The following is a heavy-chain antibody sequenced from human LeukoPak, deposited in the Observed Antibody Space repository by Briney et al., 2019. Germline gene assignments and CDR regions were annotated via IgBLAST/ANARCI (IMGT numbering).Heavy chain of an antibody. Sequence: SETLSLTCTVSGGSISSGGYYWSWIRQHPGKGLEWIGYIYYSGSTYYNPSLKSRVTISVDTSKNQFSLKLSSVTAADTAVYYCARVGLPYYYDSSGYYGNYFDYWGQGTLVTVSS. J-gene: IGHJ4*02. CDR2: IYYSGST. CDR3: ARVGLPYYYDSSGYYGNYFDY. D-gene: IGHD3-22*01. V-gene: IGHV4-31*03. CDR1: GGSISSGGYY.